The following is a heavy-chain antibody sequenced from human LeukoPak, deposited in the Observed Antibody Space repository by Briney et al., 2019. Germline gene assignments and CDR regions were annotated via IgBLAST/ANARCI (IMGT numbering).Heavy chain of an antibody. Sequence: ASVKVSCKASGYTFTSYYMHWVRQAPGQGLEWMGIINPSGGTTRHAQRFQGRVTMTRDTSTSTVYMELSSLRSEDTAAYYCARTRGYSDYELDYWGQGTLVTVSS. J-gene: IGHJ4*02. CDR1: GYTFTSYY. CDR2: INPSGGTT. V-gene: IGHV1-46*01. CDR3: ARTRGYSDYELDY. D-gene: IGHD5-12*01.